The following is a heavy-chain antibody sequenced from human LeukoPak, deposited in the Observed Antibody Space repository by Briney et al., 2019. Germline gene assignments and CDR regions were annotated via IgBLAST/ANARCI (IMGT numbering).Heavy chain of an antibody. J-gene: IGHJ5*02. Sequence: ASVTVSCKASGGTFSSYAISWVRQAPGQGLEWMGGIIPIFGTANYAQKFQGRVTITADKSTSTAYMELSSLRSEGTAVYYCAGKLATVFNWFDPWGQGTLVTVSS. D-gene: IGHD4-17*01. CDR2: IIPIFGTA. V-gene: IGHV1-69*06. CDR1: GGTFSSYA. CDR3: AGKLATVFNWFDP.